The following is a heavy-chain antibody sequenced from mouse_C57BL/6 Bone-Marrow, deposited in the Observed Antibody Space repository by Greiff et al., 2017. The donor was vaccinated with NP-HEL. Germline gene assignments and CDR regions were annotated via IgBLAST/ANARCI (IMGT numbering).Heavy chain of an antibody. V-gene: IGHV1-81*01. CDR3: ARLKGAAPARFGC. CDR2: IFPRSGNT. CDR1: GYTFTSYG. J-gene: IGHJ3*01. Sequence: QVQLKQSGAELARPGASVKLSCKASGYTFTSYGISWVKQRTGQGLEWIGEIFPRSGNTYYNEQFKGKATLTADKSSSTAYMALRRLTSEDSAVYYCARLKGAAPARFGCGGKGAMVTVSA.